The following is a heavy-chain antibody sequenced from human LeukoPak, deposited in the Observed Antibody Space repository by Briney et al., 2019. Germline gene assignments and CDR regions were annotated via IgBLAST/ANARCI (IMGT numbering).Heavy chain of an antibody. Sequence: PSETLSLTCAVYGESFSGYYWSWIRQPPGRGLEWIGEINHSGRTSYSASLKSRVTISVDTSKNQFSLKLSSVTAADTAVYYCAGLGGELEPWYGWFDPWGQGTLVTVSS. CDR1: GESFSGYY. CDR3: AGLGGELEPWYGWFDP. CDR2: INHSGRT. J-gene: IGHJ5*02. D-gene: IGHD1-1*01. V-gene: IGHV4-34*01.